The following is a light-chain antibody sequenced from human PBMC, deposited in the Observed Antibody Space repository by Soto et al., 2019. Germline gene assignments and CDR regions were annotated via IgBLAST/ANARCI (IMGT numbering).Light chain of an antibody. J-gene: IGKJ4*01. V-gene: IGKV3-20*01. CDR3: QQYGTSPPHT. CDR1: QTVSSSY. Sequence: EIVLTQSPGTLSLSPGERATLSCRASQTVSSSYLAWFQQKPGQAPRLLIYGASYRATGIPDRFSGSGSGTDFTLTISRLEPEDFAVYYCQQYGTSPPHTFGDGTRVEV. CDR2: GAS.